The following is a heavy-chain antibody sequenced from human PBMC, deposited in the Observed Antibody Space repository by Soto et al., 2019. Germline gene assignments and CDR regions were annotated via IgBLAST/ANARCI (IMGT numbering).Heavy chain of an antibody. D-gene: IGHD5-12*01. J-gene: IGHJ4*02. V-gene: IGHV4-59*01. CDR3: ARDAYSGYDKGYFDY. Sequence: PSETLSLTCTVSGGSISTYYWSWIRQPPGKGLEWIGYIYYSGSTNYNPSLKSRVTVSVDTSENQFSLKLSSVTAADTAVYYCARDAYSGYDKGYFDYWGQGTPVTVSS. CDR2: IYYSGST. CDR1: GGSISTYY.